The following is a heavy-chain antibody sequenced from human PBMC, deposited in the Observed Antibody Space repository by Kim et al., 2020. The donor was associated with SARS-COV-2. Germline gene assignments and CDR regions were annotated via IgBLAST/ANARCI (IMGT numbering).Heavy chain of an antibody. CDR3: ARSFTSTSYFDY. D-gene: IGHD6-6*01. V-gene: IGHV3-11*01. J-gene: IGHJ4*02. Sequence: ISYADSGKGRFTISRDNAKKSVYLRMNSLRGEDTAVYYCARSFTSTSYFDYWGQGTLVTVSS. CDR2: I.